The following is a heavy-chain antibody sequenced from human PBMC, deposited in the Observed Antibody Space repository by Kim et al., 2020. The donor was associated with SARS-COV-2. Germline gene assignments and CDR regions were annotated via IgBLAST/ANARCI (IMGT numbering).Heavy chain of an antibody. CDR3: TRVPPYSNSWWDAFDI. CDR1: GFTFSDSA. CDR2: IRSKANSYAT. Sequence: GGSLRLSCAASGFTFSDSAMYWVRQASGKGLEWVGRIRSKANSYATAYAASVKGRVTISRDDSKNTAYLQMNSLKTEDTAIYYCTRVPPYSNSWWDAFDIWGQGTMVTVSS. J-gene: IGHJ3*02. V-gene: IGHV3-73*01. D-gene: IGHD6-13*01.